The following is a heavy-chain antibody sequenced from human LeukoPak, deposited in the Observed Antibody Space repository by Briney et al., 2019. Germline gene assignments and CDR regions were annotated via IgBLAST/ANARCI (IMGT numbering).Heavy chain of an antibody. V-gene: IGHV4-59*01. CDR2: IYYSGST. D-gene: IGHD6-6*01. J-gene: IGHJ4*02. CDR1: GGSISSYY. Sequence: SETLSLTCTVSGGSISSYYWSWIRQPPGKGLEWIGYIYYSGSTNYNPSLKSRVTISVDTSKNQFSLKLSSVTAADTAVYYCARDVMAARPGYFDYWDQGTLVTVSS. CDR3: ARDVMAARPGYFDY.